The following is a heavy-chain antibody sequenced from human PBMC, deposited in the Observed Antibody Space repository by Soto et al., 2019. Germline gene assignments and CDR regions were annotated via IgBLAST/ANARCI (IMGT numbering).Heavy chain of an antibody. CDR2: VNHNGRN. CDR3: ARGGSSDWQVAFDF. D-gene: IGHD6-19*01. V-gene: IGHV4-34*01. Sequence: QLHQQQWGAGLLKPSETLSLTCAVYGGSFSGYFWNWIRQSPGKGLEWIGKVNHNGRNNYNPSLKSRVTISLDMSKNQISLKLTSVTAADTAVYYCARGGSSDWQVAFDFWGQXXMXXXS. CDR1: GGSFSGYF. J-gene: IGHJ3*01.